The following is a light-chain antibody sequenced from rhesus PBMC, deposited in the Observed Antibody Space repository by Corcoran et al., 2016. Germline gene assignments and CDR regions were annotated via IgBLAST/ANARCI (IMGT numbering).Light chain of an antibody. Sequence: DIQMSQSPSSLSASVGDRVTITCRASQGISSYLNWYQQKPGKAPKLLIYYANSLASGVPSMFSGSGSGTDYTLTISSLQPEDFATYYCQHYYSTPYSFGQGTKVEIK. CDR2: YAN. V-gene: IGKV1-32*03. CDR1: QGISSY. J-gene: IGKJ2*01. CDR3: QHYYSTPYS.